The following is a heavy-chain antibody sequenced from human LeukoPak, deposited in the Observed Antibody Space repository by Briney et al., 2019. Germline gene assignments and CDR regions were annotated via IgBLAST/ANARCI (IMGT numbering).Heavy chain of an antibody. J-gene: IGHJ3*01. D-gene: IGHD6-6*01. Sequence: GASVKVSCKASGYSFTDYYMHWVRQAPGQGLEWMGWINLNSGVTKYAQIFQRSVTMTRDTSISTAYMELSRLTSDDTAVYYCARDDGSSSENAFDVWGQGTMVTVSS. CDR2: INLNSGVT. V-gene: IGHV1-2*02. CDR3: ARDDGSSSENAFDV. CDR1: GYSFTDYY.